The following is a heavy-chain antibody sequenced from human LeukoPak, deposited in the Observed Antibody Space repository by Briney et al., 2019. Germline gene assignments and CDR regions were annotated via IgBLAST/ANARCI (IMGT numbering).Heavy chain of an antibody. CDR1: GYSIIRGYY. CDR2: IYRNGGT. V-gene: IGHV4-38-2*02. Sequence: SETLSLTCNVSGYSIIRGYYWDWLRPPPGKGLEWIGNIYRNGGTVYNPSLKSRLTISVDTSKNQFSLRMNSVTAADTAVYYCARRHNSGWFVYWGQGILVTVSS. D-gene: IGHD6-19*01. CDR3: ARRHNSGWFVY. J-gene: IGHJ5*01.